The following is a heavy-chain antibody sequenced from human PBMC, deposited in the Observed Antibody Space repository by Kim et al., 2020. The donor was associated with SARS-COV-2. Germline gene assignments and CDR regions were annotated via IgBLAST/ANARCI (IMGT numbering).Heavy chain of an antibody. J-gene: IGHJ4*02. CDR3: ARDFGGMATSFDS. Sequence: GGSLRLSCSASGFSLTFYSMNWVRQVPGKGLEWVSTISRGSSYIYYADSVKGRFTISKDDDKNSLYLQMDSLRVEDTAVYYCARDFGGMATSFDSWGQGTPVTVSS. D-gene: IGHD3-16*01. CDR2: ISRGSSYI. CDR1: GFSLTFYS. V-gene: IGHV3-21*01.